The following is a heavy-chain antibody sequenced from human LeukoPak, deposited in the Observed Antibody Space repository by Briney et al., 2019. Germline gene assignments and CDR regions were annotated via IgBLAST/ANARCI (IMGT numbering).Heavy chain of an antibody. CDR2: IYHSGST. J-gene: IGHJ3*02. CDR3: AAGGGVDI. CDR1: GGSISSGGYY. D-gene: IGHD3-16*01. Sequence: SETLSLTCTVSGGSISSGGYYWSWIRQPPGKGLEWIGYIYHSGSTYYNPSLKSRVTISVDRSKNQFSLKLRSVTAADTAVYYCAAGGGVDIWGQGTMVTVSS. V-gene: IGHV4-30-2*02.